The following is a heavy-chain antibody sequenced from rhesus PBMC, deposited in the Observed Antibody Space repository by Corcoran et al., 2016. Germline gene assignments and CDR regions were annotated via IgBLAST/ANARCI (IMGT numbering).Heavy chain of an antibody. CDR1: GYSISSGYD. CDR2: MYGSSGST. J-gene: IGHJ4*01. Sequence: QVQLQESGPGVVKPSETLSLTCGVSGYSISSGYDWSWIRQPPGKGLEWIGYMYGSSGSTKYNPSLKSRVTISKDVAKTQFSLKLSSVTAADTAVYYCARRIAAPPSYYFDYWGRGVLVTVSS. V-gene: IGHV4-127*01. CDR3: ARRIAAPPSYYFDY. D-gene: IGHD6-13*01.